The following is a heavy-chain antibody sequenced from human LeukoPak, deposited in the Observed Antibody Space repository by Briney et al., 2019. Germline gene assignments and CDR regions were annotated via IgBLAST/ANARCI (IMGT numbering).Heavy chain of an antibody. CDR1: GFTFSDSA. CDR2: IRGTANTYAP. D-gene: IGHD3-3*01. CDR3: SSPAHDFDFWSGYYSY. V-gene: IGHV3-73*01. Sequence: GGSLRLSCAASGFTFSDSAIHWVRQAAGKGLEWVGRIRGTANTYAPAYSASVRGRFTISRDDSKNTAYLQMNSLKSEDTAVYYCSSPAHDFDFWSGYYSYWGQGTLVSVSS. J-gene: IGHJ4*02.